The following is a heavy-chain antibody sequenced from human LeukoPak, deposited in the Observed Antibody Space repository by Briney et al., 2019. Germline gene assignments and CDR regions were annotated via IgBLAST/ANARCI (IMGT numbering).Heavy chain of an antibody. CDR1: SYSISSGYY. D-gene: IGHD3-3*01. V-gene: IGHV4-38-2*02. CDR2: IHHSGNT. Sequence: PSETLSLTCTVSSYSISSGYYWGWIRQPPGKGLEWIGSIHHSGNTYYNPSLKSRVIISIDTSKNQFSLNVRSVPAADTAVYYCARVPHGETIFGVVLYWFDPWGQGTLVTVYS. CDR3: ARVPHGETIFGVVLYWFDP. J-gene: IGHJ5*02.